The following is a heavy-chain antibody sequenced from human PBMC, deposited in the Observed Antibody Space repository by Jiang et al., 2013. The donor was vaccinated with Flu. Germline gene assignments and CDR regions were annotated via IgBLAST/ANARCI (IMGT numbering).Heavy chain of an antibody. D-gene: IGHD5-12*01. J-gene: IGHJ4*02. Sequence: PGLVKPSGTLSLTCAVSGGSISNNNWWSWVRQPPGKGLEWIGEIYHSGSTSYNSSLTNRVTISIDKSKNQFSLNLRSVTAADTAVYYCADRYSEYPNWGQGILVTVSS. CDR3: ADRYSEYPN. CDR1: GGSISNNNW. V-gene: IGHV4-4*02. CDR2: IYHSGST.